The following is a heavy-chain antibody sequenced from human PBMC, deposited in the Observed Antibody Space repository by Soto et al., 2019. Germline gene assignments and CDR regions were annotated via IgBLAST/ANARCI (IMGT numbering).Heavy chain of an antibody. CDR2: IYYSGST. CDR3: ARDFPSGGMDV. J-gene: IGHJ4*02. D-gene: IGHD2-15*01. Sequence: QVQLQESGPGLVRPSQTLSLTCTVSGDSISTIGYYWDWIRQHPGKGLEWIGFIYYSGSTYYNPSLKSRVIMSVDRSKNQFSLTLNSVTAADTAVYFCARDFPSGGMDVWGQGTLVTVSS. V-gene: IGHV4-31*03. CDR1: GDSISTIGYY.